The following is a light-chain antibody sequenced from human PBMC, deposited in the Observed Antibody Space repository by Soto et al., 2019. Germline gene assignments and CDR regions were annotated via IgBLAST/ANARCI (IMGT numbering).Light chain of an antibody. CDR3: QQYYSTPQT. CDR1: QSVLYSSNNKNY. V-gene: IGKV4-1*01. J-gene: IGKJ1*01. Sequence: DIVMTQSPDSLAVSLGERATINCKSSQSVLYSSNNKNYLAWYQQKPGQPPKLLIYWASTRETGVPDRFSGSGSGTDFTLTISSLQAEEVAVDYCQQYYSTPQTFGQGTKVEIK. CDR2: WAS.